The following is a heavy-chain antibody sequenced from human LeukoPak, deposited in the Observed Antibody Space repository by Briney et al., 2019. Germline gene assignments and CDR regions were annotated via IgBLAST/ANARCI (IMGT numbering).Heavy chain of an antibody. CDR1: GFTFSSYD. CDR3: AKGRPGAYWYFDL. CDR2: IGTAGDT. J-gene: IGHJ2*01. Sequence: GGSLRLSCAASGFTFSSYDMHWVRQATGKGLEWVSAIGTAGDTYYPGSVKGRFTISRENAKNSLYLQMNSLRAEDTAVYYCAKGRPGAYWYFDLWGRGTLVTVFS. V-gene: IGHV3-13*01.